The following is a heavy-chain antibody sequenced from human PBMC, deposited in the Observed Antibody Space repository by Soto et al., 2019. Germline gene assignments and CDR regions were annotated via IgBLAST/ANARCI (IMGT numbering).Heavy chain of an antibody. Sequence: SVKVSCKASGGTFSSYAISWVRQAPGQGLEWMGGIIPIFGTANYAQKFQGRVTITADESTSTAYMELSSLRSEDTAVYYCARGGQLLSVAFDIWGQGTMVTVSS. CDR1: GGTFSSYA. V-gene: IGHV1-69*13. J-gene: IGHJ3*02. CDR2: IIPIFGTA. D-gene: IGHD2-2*01. CDR3: ARGGQLLSVAFDI.